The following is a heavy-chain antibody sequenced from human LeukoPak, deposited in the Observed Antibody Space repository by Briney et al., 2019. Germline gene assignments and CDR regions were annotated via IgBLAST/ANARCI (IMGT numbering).Heavy chain of an antibody. CDR3: ARARPYSSSWYNYYGLDV. CDR1: GFTFSTYA. CDR2: ILYDGTNK. V-gene: IGHV3-30-3*01. Sequence: PGRSLSLLCAAPGFTFSTYAMHWVRQAPGKGLEWVAVILYDGTNKYYADSVKGRFTISRDNSKNTLYLQMNSLRAEDTAVYYCARARPYSSSWYNYYGLDVWGQGTTVTVSS. J-gene: IGHJ6*02. D-gene: IGHD6-13*01.